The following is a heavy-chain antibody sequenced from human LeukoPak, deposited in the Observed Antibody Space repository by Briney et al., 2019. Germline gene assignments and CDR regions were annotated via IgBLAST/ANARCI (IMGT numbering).Heavy chain of an antibody. V-gene: IGHV4-59*10. J-gene: IGHJ4*02. CDR3: ARGAALAIDY. CDR1: GGSFSGYC. Sequence: SETLSLTCDVYGGSFSGYCWSWIRQPAGKGLEWIGRISTSGSTNYNPSLKSRVTMSLDTSKNQFSLKLNSLTAADTAVYYCARGAALAIDYWGQGALVTVSS. CDR2: ISTSGST. D-gene: IGHD2-15*01.